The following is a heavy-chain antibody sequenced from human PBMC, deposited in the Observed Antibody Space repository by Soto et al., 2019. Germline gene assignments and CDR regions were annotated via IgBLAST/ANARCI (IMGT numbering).Heavy chain of an antibody. CDR2: IYYSGST. CDR3: ARHGVITYFDY. V-gene: IGHV4-59*08. J-gene: IGHJ4*02. Sequence: PSETLSLTCTVSGGSISSYYWSWIRQPPGKGLEWIGYIYYSGSTNYNPSLKSRVTISVDTSKNQFSLKLSSVTAADTAVYYCARHGVITYFDYWAQGTLVTVSS. CDR1: GGSISSYY. D-gene: IGHD3-22*01.